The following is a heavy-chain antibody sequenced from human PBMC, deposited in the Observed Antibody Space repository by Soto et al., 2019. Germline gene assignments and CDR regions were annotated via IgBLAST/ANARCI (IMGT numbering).Heavy chain of an antibody. D-gene: IGHD6-13*01. J-gene: IGHJ5*02. Sequence: EVQLLESGGGLVQPGGSLRLSCAASGFTFSSYAMCWVRQAPGKGLEWVSAISGSGGSTYYADSVKGRFTISRDNSKNTLYLQMNSLRAEDTAVYYCAKDRRGAAAGTWWFDPWGQGTLDTVSS. CDR2: ISGSGGST. CDR3: AKDRRGAAAGTWWFDP. V-gene: IGHV3-23*01. CDR1: GFTFSSYA.